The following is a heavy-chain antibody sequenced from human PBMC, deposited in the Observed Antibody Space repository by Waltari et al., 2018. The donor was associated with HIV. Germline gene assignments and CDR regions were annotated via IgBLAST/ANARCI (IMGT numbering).Heavy chain of an antibody. CDR1: GGSFSGYY. Sequence: QVQLQQWGAGLLKPSETLSLTCAVYGGSFSGYYWSWIRQPPGKGLEGIGEINHSGSTNDTPSLKVRVTISVDTSKNQFSLKLSSVTAADTAVYYCARGQDYDFWSGYYYDYWGQGTLVTVSS. D-gene: IGHD3-3*01. CDR2: INHSGST. J-gene: IGHJ4*02. CDR3: ARGQDYDFWSGYYYDY. V-gene: IGHV4-34*01.